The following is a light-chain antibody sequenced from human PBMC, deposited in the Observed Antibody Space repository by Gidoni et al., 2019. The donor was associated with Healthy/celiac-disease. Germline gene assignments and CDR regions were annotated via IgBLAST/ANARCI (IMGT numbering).Light chain of an antibody. V-gene: IGKV1-33*01. Sequence: DIRLTQSPSSLSASVGDRVTITCQASQDISNYLNWYQQKPGKAPKLLIYDASNLETGVPSRFSGSGSGTDFTFTISSLQPEDIATYYCQQYDNLPCSFGPGTKLEIK. CDR1: QDISNY. J-gene: IGKJ2*04. CDR2: DAS. CDR3: QQYDNLPCS.